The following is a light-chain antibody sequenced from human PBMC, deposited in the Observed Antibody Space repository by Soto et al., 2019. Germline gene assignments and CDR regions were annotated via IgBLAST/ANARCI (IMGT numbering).Light chain of an antibody. V-gene: IGKV1-39*01. J-gene: IGKJ1*01. Sequence: DIQMTQSPSSLSASVGDRVTITCRASQSITSYLNWYQQKPGKAPQLLIYAASSLQSGVPSRFSGSGSGTDITLTISRLQPEDFATYFCQQSYTTPWTFGQGTKVEVK. CDR1: QSITSY. CDR3: QQSYTTPWT. CDR2: AAS.